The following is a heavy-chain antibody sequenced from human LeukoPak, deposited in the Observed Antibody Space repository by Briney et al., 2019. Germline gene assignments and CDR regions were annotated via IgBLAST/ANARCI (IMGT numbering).Heavy chain of an antibody. CDR1: GFTFSSYS. CDR2: ISSSSSHI. Sequence: GGSLRLSCAASGFTFSSYSVNWVRQAPGKGLEWVSSISSSSSHIYYADSVKGRFTISRDNSKNTLYLQMNSLRVEDTAVYYCAKDFGIYDTTTDYWGQGTLVTVSS. CDR3: AKDFGIYDTTTDY. J-gene: IGHJ4*02. V-gene: IGHV3-21*01. D-gene: IGHD2/OR15-2a*01.